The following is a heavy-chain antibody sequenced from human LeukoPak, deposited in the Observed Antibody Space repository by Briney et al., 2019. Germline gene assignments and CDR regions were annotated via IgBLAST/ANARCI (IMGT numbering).Heavy chain of an antibody. CDR3: ARGDDTDAFDI. D-gene: IGHD3-22*01. Sequence: PSETLSLTCTVSGGSISSGDYYWSWNRQPPGKGLEWIGYIYYSGSTNYNPSLKSRVTISVDTSKNQFSLKLSSVTAADTAVYYCARGDDTDAFDIWGQGTMVTVSS. CDR1: GGSISSGDYY. V-gene: IGHV4-61*08. J-gene: IGHJ3*02. CDR2: IYYSGST.